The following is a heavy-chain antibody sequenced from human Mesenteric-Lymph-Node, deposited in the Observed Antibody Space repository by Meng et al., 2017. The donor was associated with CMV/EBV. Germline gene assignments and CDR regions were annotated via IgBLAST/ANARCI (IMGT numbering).Heavy chain of an antibody. V-gene: IGHV3-33*01. CDR3: ARDLTPPERHPSYWFDP. Sequence: LTFRSYGWHWVRQAPGKGLEWVAVIWYDGSHKYYADSVKGRFTISRDNSENTVSLQMNSLRAEDTAVYYCARDLTPPERHPSYWFDPWGQGTLVTVSS. CDR2: IWYDGSHK. D-gene: IGHD1-1*01. CDR1: LTFRSYG. J-gene: IGHJ5*02.